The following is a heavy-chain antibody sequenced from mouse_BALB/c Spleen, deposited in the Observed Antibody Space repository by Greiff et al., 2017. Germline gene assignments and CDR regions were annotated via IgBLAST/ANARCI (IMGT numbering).Heavy chain of an antibody. CDR2: INPSNGRT. V-gene: IGHV1S81*02. D-gene: IGHD2-2*01. CDR1: GYTFTSYW. CDR3: ARGGGYPYAMDY. J-gene: IGHJ4*01. Sequence: QVQLQQPGAELVKPGASVKLSCKASGYTFTSYWMHWVKQRPGQGLEWIGEINPSNGRTNYNEKFKSKATLTVDKSSSTAYMQLSSLTSEVSAVYCCARGGGYPYAMDYWGQGTSVTVSS.